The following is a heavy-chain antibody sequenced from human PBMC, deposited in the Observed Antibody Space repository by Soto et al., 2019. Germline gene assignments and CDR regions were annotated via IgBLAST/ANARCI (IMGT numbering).Heavy chain of an antibody. Sequence: ASVKVSCKASGYTFTSYAMHWVRQAPGQRLEWMGWINAGNGNTKYSQKFQGRVTITRDTSASTAYMELSSLRSEDTAVYYCARWVYASLALPIFDDWGKGTLVPVSS. CDR1: GYTFTSYA. D-gene: IGHD3-16*01. CDR2: INAGNGNT. CDR3: ARWVYASLALPIFDD. V-gene: IGHV1-3*01. J-gene: IGHJ4*02.